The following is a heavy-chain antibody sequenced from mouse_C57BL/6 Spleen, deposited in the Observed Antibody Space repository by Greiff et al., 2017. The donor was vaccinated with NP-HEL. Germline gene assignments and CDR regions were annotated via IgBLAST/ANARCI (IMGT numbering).Heavy chain of an antibody. J-gene: IGHJ4*01. CDR3: THPAYYSNFAMDY. D-gene: IGHD2-5*01. Sequence: QVQLKESGAELVRPGASVTLSCKASGYTFTDYEMHWVKPTPVHGLEWIGAIDPETGGTAYNQKFKGKAILTADKSSSTAYMELRSLTSEDSAVYYCTHPAYYSNFAMDYWGQGTSVTVSS. CDR2: IDPETGGT. CDR1: GYTFTDYE. V-gene: IGHV1-15*01.